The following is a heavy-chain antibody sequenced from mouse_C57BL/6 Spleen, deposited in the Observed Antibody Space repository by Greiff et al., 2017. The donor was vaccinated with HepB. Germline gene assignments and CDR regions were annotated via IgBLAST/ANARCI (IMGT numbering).Heavy chain of an antibody. D-gene: IGHD2-2*01. CDR3: ARSTMVTSFDY. CDR2: IDPNSGGT. J-gene: IGHJ2*01. V-gene: IGHV1-72*01. CDR1: GYTFTSYW. Sequence: QVQLQQPGAELVKPGASVKLSCKASGYTFTSYWMHWVKQRPGRGLELIGRIDPNSGGTKYNEKFKSKATLTVDKPSSTAYMQLSSLTSEDSAVYYCARSTMVTSFDYWGQGTTLTVSS.